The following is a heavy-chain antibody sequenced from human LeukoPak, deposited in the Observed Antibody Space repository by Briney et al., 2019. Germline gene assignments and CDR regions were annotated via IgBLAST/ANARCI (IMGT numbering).Heavy chain of an antibody. CDR1: GASIRSRS. CDR2: VSYGGGA. CDR3: ARTIPPHYHMDA. V-gene: IGHV4-59*11. J-gene: IGHJ6*03. Sequence: SETLSLTCSVSGASIRSRSWSWIRQPPGKGLEWIGYVSYGGGASYDRFFKSRGTMSVDTSKNQVSLNLTSVTAADTAVYYCARTIPPHYHMDAWGKGTTVTVSS.